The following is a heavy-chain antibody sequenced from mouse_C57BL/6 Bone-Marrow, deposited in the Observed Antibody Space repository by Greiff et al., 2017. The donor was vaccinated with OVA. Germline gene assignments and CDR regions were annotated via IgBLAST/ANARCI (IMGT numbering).Heavy chain of an antibody. V-gene: IGHV1-19*01. CDR3: ASQYDYRFAY. CDR1: GYTFTDYY. CDR2: INPYNGGT. J-gene: IGHJ3*01. Sequence: EVQLQQSGPVLVKPGASVKMSCKASGYTFTDYYMNWVKQSHGKSLEWIGDINPYNGGTSYNQKFKGKATLTVDKSSSTAYMELNSLTSEDSAVYCCASQYDYRFAYWGQGTLVTASA. D-gene: IGHD2-4*01.